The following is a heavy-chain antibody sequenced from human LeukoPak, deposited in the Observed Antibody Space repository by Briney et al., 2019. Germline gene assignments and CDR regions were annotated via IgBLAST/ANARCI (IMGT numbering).Heavy chain of an antibody. D-gene: IGHD2-21*01. CDR3: ARGKCGGYFIDY. CDR1: GFTFTTHW. J-gene: IGHJ4*02. Sequence: GGSLRLSCGASGFTFTTHWIHWVRQAPGKGLVWVSRINRDGSDTNYADSVKGRFTTSRDNAKNTVYLQMNSLRAEDTAVYYCARGKCGGYFIDYWGQGTLVTVSS. CDR2: INRDGSDT. V-gene: IGHV3-74*01.